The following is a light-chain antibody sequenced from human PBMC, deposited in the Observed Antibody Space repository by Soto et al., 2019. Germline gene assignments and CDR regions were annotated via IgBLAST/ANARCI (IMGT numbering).Light chain of an antibody. J-gene: IGLJ3*02. Sequence: QPALTQPPSASGSPGQSVTISCTGTSSDVGGYNYVSWYQHHPGKAPKLMIYDVNKRPSGVPDRFSGSKSGNTASLTVSGLQAEDEADYFCSSYAGNNWVFGGGTKVTVL. V-gene: IGLV2-8*01. CDR3: SSYAGNNWV. CDR2: DVN. CDR1: SSDVGGYNY.